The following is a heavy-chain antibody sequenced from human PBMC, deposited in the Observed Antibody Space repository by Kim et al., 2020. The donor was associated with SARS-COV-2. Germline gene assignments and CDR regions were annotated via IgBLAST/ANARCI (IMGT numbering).Heavy chain of an antibody. V-gene: IGHV4-34*01. Sequence: SETLSLTRAVYGGSFSGYYWSWIRQPPGKGLEWIGEINHSGSTNYNPSLKSRVTISVDTSKNQFSLKLSSVTAADTAVYYCARGRQWSNSIYYYYYGMDVWGQGTTVTVSS. CDR2: INHSGST. D-gene: IGHD6-19*01. J-gene: IGHJ6*02. CDR3: ARGRQWSNSIYYYYYGMDV. CDR1: GGSFSGYY.